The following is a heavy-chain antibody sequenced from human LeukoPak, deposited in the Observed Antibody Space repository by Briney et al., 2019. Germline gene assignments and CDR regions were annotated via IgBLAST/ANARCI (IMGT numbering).Heavy chain of an antibody. CDR1: GFSFSSYW. CDR2: IKQDGSEK. CDR3: ARGFRGWYAEGFDY. J-gene: IGHJ4*02. D-gene: IGHD6-19*01. V-gene: IGHV3-7*01. Sequence: GGSLRLSCAASGFSFSSYWMSWVRQAPGKGLEWVANIKQDGSEKYYVDSVKGRFTISRDNAKNSLYLQMNSLRAEDTAVYYCARGFRGWYAEGFDYWGQGTVVTVSS.